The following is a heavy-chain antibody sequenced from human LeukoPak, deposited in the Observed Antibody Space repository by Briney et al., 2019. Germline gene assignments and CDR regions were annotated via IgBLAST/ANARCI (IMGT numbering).Heavy chain of an antibody. Sequence: SETLSLTCAVYGGSFSGYYWNWIRQPLGKGLEWIGEINHSGKTNYSPSLKSRVTISVDTSKNQFSLNLSSVTAADTAVYYCARRRGGIVTIDYWGQGTLVTVSS. J-gene: IGHJ4*02. CDR2: INHSGKT. CDR3: ARRRGGIVTIDY. V-gene: IGHV4-34*01. CDR1: GGSFSGYY. D-gene: IGHD3-16*01.